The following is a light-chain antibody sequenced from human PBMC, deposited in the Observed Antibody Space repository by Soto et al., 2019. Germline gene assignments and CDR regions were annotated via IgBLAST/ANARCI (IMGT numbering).Light chain of an antibody. CDR1: QRVSSSY. CDR3: QRYGSSPPFT. J-gene: IGKJ2*01. Sequence: EIVLTQSPGTLSLSPGERATLSCRASQRVSSSYLAWYQQKPGQAPRLLIYGASTRATGIPDRFSGSGSGTDFTLTICRLEPEDFAVYFCQRYGSSPPFTVGQGTKVEIK. CDR2: GAS. V-gene: IGKV3-20*01.